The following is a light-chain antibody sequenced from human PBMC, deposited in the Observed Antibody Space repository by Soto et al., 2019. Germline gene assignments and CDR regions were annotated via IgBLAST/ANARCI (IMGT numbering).Light chain of an antibody. CDR1: RSLVYSDGNTF. CDR3: MQGTHSWT. J-gene: IGKJ1*01. CDR2: KVS. Sequence: DVVMTQSPLSLPVTLGQPASISCRSSRSLVYSDGNTFLNWYQQRPGQSPRRLIYKVSNRDSGVPDRFSDSGSGTDFTLKISRVEAEDVGVYYCMQGTHSWTFGQGTKVEIK. V-gene: IGKV2-30*01.